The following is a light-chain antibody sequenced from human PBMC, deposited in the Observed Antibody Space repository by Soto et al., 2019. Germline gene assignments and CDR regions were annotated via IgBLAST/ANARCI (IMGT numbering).Light chain of an antibody. CDR3: MQALQTQLT. CDR1: QSLLHSNGYNY. V-gene: IGKV2-28*01. J-gene: IGKJ4*01. Sequence: DIVMTQSPLSLPVTPGEPASISCRSSQSLLHSNGYNYLDWYLQKPGQSPQLLIYLGSNRASGVHDRFSGSGAGTDFTLKIRRVEAEDGGVYYCMQALQTQLTFGGGTKVEIK. CDR2: LGS.